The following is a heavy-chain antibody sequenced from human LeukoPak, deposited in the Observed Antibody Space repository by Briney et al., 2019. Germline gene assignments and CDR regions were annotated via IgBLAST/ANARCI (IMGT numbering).Heavy chain of an antibody. CDR1: GFTFDDYA. V-gene: IGHV3-9*01. CDR2: ISWNSGSI. CDR3: ARTRGRSWYPYYYGMDV. Sequence: PGGSLRLSCAASGFTFDDYAMHWVRQAPGKGLEWVSGISWNSGSIGYADSVKGRFTISRDNAKNSLYLQMNSLRAEDTALYYCARTRGRSWYPYYYGMDVWGQGTTVTVSS. D-gene: IGHD6-13*01. J-gene: IGHJ6*02.